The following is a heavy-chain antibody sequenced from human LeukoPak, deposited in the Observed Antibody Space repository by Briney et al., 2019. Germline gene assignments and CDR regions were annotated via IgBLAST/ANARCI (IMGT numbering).Heavy chain of an antibody. CDR3: AKGAEEGVVITSVYYYYMDV. CDR1: GFTFSSYE. V-gene: IGHV3-23*01. Sequence: PGGSLRLSCAASGFTFSSYEMNWVRQAPGKGLEWVSTISASGYNTYYADSVEGRFTISRDNSKNTVYLQMNSLRVEDTAVYYCAKGAEEGVVITSVYYYYMDVWGKGTTVTISS. D-gene: IGHD3-22*01. J-gene: IGHJ6*03. CDR2: ISASGYNT.